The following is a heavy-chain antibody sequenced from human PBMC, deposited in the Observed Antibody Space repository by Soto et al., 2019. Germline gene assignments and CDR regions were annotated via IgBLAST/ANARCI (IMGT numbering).Heavy chain of an antibody. V-gene: IGHV3-21*01. D-gene: IGHD6-13*01. CDR2: ISSSGSFI. Sequence: EVQLVESGGGLVKPGGSLRLSCAASGFTFRTYGMNWVRRAPGGGLEWVASISSSGSFIYYADSVKGRFTISRDDAEKSLYLQMNSLRAEDTALYYCAREPEGIAAALEYWGRGTLVTVSS. CDR3: AREPEGIAAALEY. CDR1: GFTFRTYG. J-gene: IGHJ4*02.